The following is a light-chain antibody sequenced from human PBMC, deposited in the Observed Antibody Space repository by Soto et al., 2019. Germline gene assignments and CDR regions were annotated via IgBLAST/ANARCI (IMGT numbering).Light chain of an antibody. CDR1: NIGTKS. CDR2: YDS. V-gene: IGLV3-21*04. CDR3: QVWDRSSDHRVV. Sequence: SYELTQPPSVSVAPGKTARISCGRNNIGTKSVNWYQQKPGQAPVLVIYYDSARPSGIPERFSGSNAGNTATLTISTVEAGDEADYYCQVWDRSSDHRVVFGGGTKLTVL. J-gene: IGLJ2*01.